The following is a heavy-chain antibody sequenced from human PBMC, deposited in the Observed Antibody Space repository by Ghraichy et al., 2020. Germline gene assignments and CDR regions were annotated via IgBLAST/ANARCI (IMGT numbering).Heavy chain of an antibody. CDR2: IDSDGTST. J-gene: IGHJ4*02. D-gene: IGHD1-14*01. CDR1: GFSFSNYW. V-gene: IGHV3-74*01. CDR3: ARSLTGPEY. Sequence: GGSLRLSCAATGFSFSNYWMHWVRQAPGKGLVWVSRIDSDGTSTDYADSVKGRFNISRDNARNMLYLQMNSLRVEDAAVYYCARSLTGPEYWGQGTQVTVSS.